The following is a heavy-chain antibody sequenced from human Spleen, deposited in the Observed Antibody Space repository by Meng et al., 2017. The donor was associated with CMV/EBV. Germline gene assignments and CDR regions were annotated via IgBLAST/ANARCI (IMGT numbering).Heavy chain of an antibody. CDR3: ARCRDPVLMVYARNYGMDV. J-gene: IGHJ6*02. Sequence: GESLKISCAASGFTFDDYAMHWVRQPPGKGLEWVALIWSDASKKYYADSVKGRFTISRDNSKNTLYLQMNSLRAEDTAVYYCARCRDPVLMVYARNYGMDVWGQGTTVTVSS. CDR1: GFTFDDYA. V-gene: IGHV3-33*08. CDR2: IWSDASKK. D-gene: IGHD2-8*01.